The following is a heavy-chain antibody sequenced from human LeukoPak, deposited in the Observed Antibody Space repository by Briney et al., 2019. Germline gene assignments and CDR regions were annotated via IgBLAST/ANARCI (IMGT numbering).Heavy chain of an antibody. CDR1: EFTFTSYA. V-gene: IGHV3-30*02. Sequence: PGGSLRLSCAASEFTFTSYAMHWVRQSPGKGLEGVAFIRYDGTSKYYADSVKGLFTISRDDSENTLYLQMNSLPAEDTAVYYCAKDLGGTFDYWGQGTLVTVSS. D-gene: IGHD1-26*01. J-gene: IGHJ4*02. CDR3: AKDLGGTFDY. CDR2: IRYDGTSK.